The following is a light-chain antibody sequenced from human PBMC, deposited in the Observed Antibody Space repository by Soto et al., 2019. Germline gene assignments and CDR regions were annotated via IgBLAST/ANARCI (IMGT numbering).Light chain of an antibody. Sequence: SVMTQSPATLSVSPGERATLSCRASQSVGSNLAWYQQKPGQAPRLLIFGASSRATGVPARFSGSGSGTEFTLTINSLQSEDFAVYFCQQYDNLPLTFGPGTKVDIK. V-gene: IGKV3-15*01. J-gene: IGKJ3*01. CDR3: QQYDNLPLT. CDR2: GAS. CDR1: QSVGSN.